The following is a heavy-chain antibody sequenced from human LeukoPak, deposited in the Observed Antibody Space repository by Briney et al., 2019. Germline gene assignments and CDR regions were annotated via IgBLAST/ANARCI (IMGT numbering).Heavy chain of an antibody. CDR3: ARRTGYLNYYYYYYMDV. V-gene: IGHV4-59*11. CDR1: GGSISSHY. D-gene: IGHD3/OR15-3a*01. Sequence: SETLSLTCTVSGGSISSHYWSWIRQPPGKGLEWIGYIYYSGSTNYNPSLKSRVTISVNTSRNQFSLKLSSVTAADSAVYYCARRTGYLNYYYYYYMDVWGNGTTVTVSS. J-gene: IGHJ6*03. CDR2: IYYSGST.